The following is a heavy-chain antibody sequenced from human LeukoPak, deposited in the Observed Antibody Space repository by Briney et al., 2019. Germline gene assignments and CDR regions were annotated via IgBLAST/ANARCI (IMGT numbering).Heavy chain of an antibody. Sequence: VASVKVSCKASGYTFTSYYMHRVRQAPGQGLEWMGIINPSGGSTSYAQKFQGRVTMTRNTSISTAYMELSSLRSEDTAVYYCARGAFDSPDAFDIWGQGTMVTVSS. CDR1: GYTFTSYY. J-gene: IGHJ3*02. CDR3: ARGAFDSPDAFDI. D-gene: IGHD3-9*01. V-gene: IGHV1-46*01. CDR2: INPSGGST.